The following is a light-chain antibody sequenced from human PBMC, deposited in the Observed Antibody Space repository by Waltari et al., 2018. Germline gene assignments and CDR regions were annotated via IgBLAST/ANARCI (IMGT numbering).Light chain of an antibody. V-gene: IGLV1-40*01. CDR1: SSNIGAGYD. Sequence: QSVLTQPPSVSGAPGQRVTISCTGSSSNIGAGYDVHWYQQLPGTAPKLLIYGNGTRPAGVPDRFSGSKSGTSASLAITGLQAEGEADYYCQSYDSSLSGSGVVFGGGTKLTVL. CDR2: GNG. CDR3: QSYDSSLSGSGVV. J-gene: IGLJ2*01.